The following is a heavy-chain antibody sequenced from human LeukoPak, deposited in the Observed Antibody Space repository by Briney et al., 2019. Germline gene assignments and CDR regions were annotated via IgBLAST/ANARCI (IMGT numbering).Heavy chain of an antibody. CDR3: ARGSSPYCGGDCYTYNWFDP. Sequence: SETLSLTCTVSGGSISSSSYYWGWIRQPPGKGLEWIGSIYYSGSTYYNPPLKSRVTISVDTSKNQFSLKLSSVTAADTAVYYCARGSSPYCGGDCYTYNWFDPRGQGTLVTVSS. D-gene: IGHD2-21*02. CDR1: GGSISSSSYY. CDR2: IYYSGST. J-gene: IGHJ5*02. V-gene: IGHV4-39*01.